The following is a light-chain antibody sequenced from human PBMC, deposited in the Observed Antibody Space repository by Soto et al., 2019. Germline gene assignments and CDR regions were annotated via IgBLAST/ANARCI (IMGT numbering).Light chain of an antibody. Sequence: EIVLTQSPGTLSLSPGERATLSCRASQSVSSSYLSWYQQKPGQAPRLLIYGASSRATGIPDRFSGSGCGTDFSLPISRLEPADVAVYYCQQYGSSPPYTFGQGTKLEIK. CDR1: QSVSSSY. J-gene: IGKJ2*01. V-gene: IGKV3-20*01. CDR3: QQYGSSPPYT. CDR2: GAS.